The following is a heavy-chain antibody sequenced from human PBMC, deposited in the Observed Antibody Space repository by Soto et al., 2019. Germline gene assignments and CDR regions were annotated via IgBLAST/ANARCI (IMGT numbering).Heavy chain of an antibody. V-gene: IGHV3-74*01. J-gene: IGHJ4*02. CDR1: GFTFSTYW. D-gene: IGHD3-22*01. CDR2: INGDGTST. CDR3: VRSFYDSSGSYGRCYY. Sequence: EAQMVESGGGLFQPGGSLRLSCAYSGFTFSTYWIHWFRQAPGKGLVWVSRINGDGTSTSYADSVKGRFTISIDNAKNTLYLQMNSLGADDTAVYYCVRSFYDSSGSYGRCYYWGQGTLVTFS.